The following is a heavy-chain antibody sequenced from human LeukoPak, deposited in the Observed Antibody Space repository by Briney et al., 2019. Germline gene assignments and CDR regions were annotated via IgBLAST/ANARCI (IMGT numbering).Heavy chain of an antibody. V-gene: IGHV3-30-3*01. CDR1: GFTFSSYA. J-gene: IGHJ4*02. CDR2: ISYDGSNK. D-gene: IGHD3-10*01. CDR3: AREGYYGSGSPPSLYFDY. Sequence: PGGSLRLSCAASGFTFSSYAMHWVGQAPGKGLEWVAVISYDGSNKYYADSVKGRFTISRDNSRSTLYLQMNSLRPEDTAIYYCAREGYYGSGSPPSLYFDYWGQGTLVTVSS.